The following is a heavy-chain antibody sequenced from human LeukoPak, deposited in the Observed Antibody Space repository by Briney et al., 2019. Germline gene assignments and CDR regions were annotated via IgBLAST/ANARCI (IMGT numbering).Heavy chain of an antibody. CDR1: GGSFSGYY. CDR2: INHSGST. J-gene: IGHJ1*01. Sequence: PSETLSLTCAVYGGSFSGYYWSWIRQPPGKGLGWIGEINHSGSTNYNPSLKSRVTISVDTSKNQFSLKLSSVTAADTAVYYCARGGLSIAARPGDFQHWGQGTLVTVSS. D-gene: IGHD6-6*01. V-gene: IGHV4-34*01. CDR3: ARGGLSIAARPGDFQH.